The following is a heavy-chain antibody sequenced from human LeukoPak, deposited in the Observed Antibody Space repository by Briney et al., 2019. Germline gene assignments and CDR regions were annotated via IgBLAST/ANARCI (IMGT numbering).Heavy chain of an antibody. CDR3: ARGIVVVTPNTNVYYFDY. D-gene: IGHD2-21*02. Sequence: KPSETLSLTCTVSGGPISSGDYYWSWIRQPPGKGLEWIGYIYYSGSTYYNPSLKSRVTISVDTSKNQFSLKLSSVTAADTAVYYCARGIVVVTPNTNVYYFDYWGQGTLVTVSS. CDR2: IYYSGST. V-gene: IGHV4-30-4*01. J-gene: IGHJ4*02. CDR1: GGPISSGDYY.